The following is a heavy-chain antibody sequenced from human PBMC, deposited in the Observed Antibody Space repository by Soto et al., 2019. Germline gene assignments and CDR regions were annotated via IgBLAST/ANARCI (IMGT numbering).Heavy chain of an antibody. J-gene: IGHJ4*02. CDR3: ARVFSSGSGWMYYFDF. CDR2: IFHTGGT. V-gene: IGHV4-4*02. Sequence: QVQLQESGPGLVKPSEPLSLTCTVSSDSIAGENWWSWVRQPPGMGLEWIGEIFHTGGTNYNPSLKGRVTMEVDKSKNQLSLKLISATAADTAVYYCARVFSSGSGWMYYFDFWGQGTLVSVSS. CDR1: SDSIAGENW. D-gene: IGHD6-25*01.